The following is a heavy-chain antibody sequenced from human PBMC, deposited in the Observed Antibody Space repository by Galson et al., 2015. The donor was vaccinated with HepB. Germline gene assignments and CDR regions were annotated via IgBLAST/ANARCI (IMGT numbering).Heavy chain of an antibody. D-gene: IGHD3-3*01. Sequence: SVKVSCKASGYTFTSYDINWVRQATGQGLEWMGWMNPNSGNTGYAQKFQGRVTMTRNTSISTAYMELISLRSEDTAVYYCATETTGYYDFWSGYRRGGFDPWGQGTLVTVSS. CDR1: GYTFTSYD. J-gene: IGHJ5*02. CDR3: ATETTGYYDFWSGYRRGGFDP. CDR2: MNPNSGNT. V-gene: IGHV1-8*01.